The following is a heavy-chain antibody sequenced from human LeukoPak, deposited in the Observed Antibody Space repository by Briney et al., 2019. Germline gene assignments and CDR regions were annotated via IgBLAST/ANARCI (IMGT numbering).Heavy chain of an antibody. CDR3: ARGSWYDVGYFDY. J-gene: IGHJ4*02. D-gene: IGHD1-1*01. CDR2: INHSGST. V-gene: IGHV4-34*01. CDR1: GGSFSGYY. Sequence: PETLSLTCAVYGGSFSGYYWSWIRQPPGKGLEWIGEINHSGSTNYNPSLKSRVTISVDTSKNQFSLKLSSVTAADTAVYYCARGSWYDVGYFDYWGQGTLVTVSS.